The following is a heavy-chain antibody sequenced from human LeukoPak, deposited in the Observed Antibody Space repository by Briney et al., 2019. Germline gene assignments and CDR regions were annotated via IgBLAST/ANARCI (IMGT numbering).Heavy chain of an antibody. J-gene: IGHJ4*02. Sequence: SVKVSCKASGYTFTGYYMHWVRQAPGQGLEWMGRIIPIFGTANYAQKFQGRVTITTDESTSTAYMELSSLRSEDTAVYYCARLDDFWSGSNYWGQGTLVTVSS. D-gene: IGHD3-3*01. CDR1: GYTFTGYY. CDR2: IIPIFGTA. V-gene: IGHV1-69*05. CDR3: ARLDDFWSGSNY.